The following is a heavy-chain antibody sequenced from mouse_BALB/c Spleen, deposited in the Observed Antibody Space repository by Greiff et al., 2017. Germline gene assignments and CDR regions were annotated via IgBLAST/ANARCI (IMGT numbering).Heavy chain of an antibody. Sequence: EVMLVESGGGLVQPGGSLKLSCAASGFTFSSYGMSWVRQTPDKRLELVATINSNGGSTYYPDSVKGRFTISRDNAKNTLYLQMSSLKSEDTAMYYCARDRGYYGYGAYWGQGTLVTVSA. CDR2: INSNGGST. J-gene: IGHJ3*01. D-gene: IGHD1-2*01. V-gene: IGHV5-6-3*01. CDR3: ARDRGYYGYGAY. CDR1: GFTFSSYG.